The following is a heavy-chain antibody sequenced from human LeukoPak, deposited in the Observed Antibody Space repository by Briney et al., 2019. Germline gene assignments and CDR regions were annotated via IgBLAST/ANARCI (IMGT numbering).Heavy chain of an antibody. CDR1: GGSISSYY. J-gene: IGHJ4*02. D-gene: IGHD1-26*01. CDR3: GGGYSGSYRAVYFDY. Sequence: SETLSLTCTVSGGSISSYYWSWIRQPPGKGLEWIGYIYYTGSTNYNPSLKSRVTISVDTSKNQFSLKMSSLTAADTAVYYCGGGYSGSYRAVYFDYWGQGTLVTVSS. CDR2: IYYTGST. V-gene: IGHV4-59*08.